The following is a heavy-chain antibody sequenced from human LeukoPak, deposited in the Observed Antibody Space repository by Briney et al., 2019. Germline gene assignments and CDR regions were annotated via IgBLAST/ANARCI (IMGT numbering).Heavy chain of an antibody. CDR2: INPNSGGT. V-gene: IGHV1-2*02. J-gene: IGHJ4*02. Sequence: ASVEVSCKASGYTFTGYYMHWVRQAPGQGLEWMGWINPNSGGTNYAQKFQGRVAMTRDTSISTAYMELSRLRSDDTAVYYCARAYGGKGDFDYWGQGTLVTVSS. CDR3: ARAYGGKGDFDY. CDR1: GYTFTGYY. D-gene: IGHD4-23*01.